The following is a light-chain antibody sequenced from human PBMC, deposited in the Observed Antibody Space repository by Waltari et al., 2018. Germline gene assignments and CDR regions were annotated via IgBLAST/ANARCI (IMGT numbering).Light chain of an antibody. CDR3: CSYTGTYTHWV. J-gene: IGLJ3*02. Sequence: QSALTQPRAVSGSPEQAVTIPCTVTSNEVGAYNYVSWHQQHPGKAPNLVIYDVSKRPSGVPARFSASNSGNTASLTISVLQAEDAADYYRCSYTGTYTHWVFGGGTKLTVL. V-gene: IGLV2-11*01. CDR1: SNEVGAYNY. CDR2: DVS.